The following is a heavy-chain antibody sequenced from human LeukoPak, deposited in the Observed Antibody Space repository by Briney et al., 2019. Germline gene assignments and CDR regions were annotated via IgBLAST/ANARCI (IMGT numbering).Heavy chain of an antibody. J-gene: IGHJ6*03. CDR3: AKGYNCSSTSCLYYYTDV. V-gene: IGHV3-23*01. CDR1: GFTFSSYA. Sequence: PGGSLRLSCAASGFTFSSYAMSWVRQAPGKGLEWVSAISGSGGSTYYADSVKGRFTISRDNSKNTLYLQMNSLRAEDTAVYHCAKGYNCSSTSCLYYYTDVWGKGTTVTVSS. CDR2: ISGSGGST. D-gene: IGHD2-2*01.